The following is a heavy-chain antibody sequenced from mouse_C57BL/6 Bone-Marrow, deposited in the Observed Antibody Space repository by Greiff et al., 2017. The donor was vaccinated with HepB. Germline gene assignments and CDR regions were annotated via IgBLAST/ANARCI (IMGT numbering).Heavy chain of an antibody. V-gene: IGHV5-17*01. D-gene: IGHD2-3*01. J-gene: IGHJ3*01. CDR3: ARDGYYVLFAY. CDR2: ISSGSSTI. CDR1: GFTFSDYG. Sequence: EVKVEESGGGLVKPGGSLKLSCAASGFTFSDYGMHWVRQAPEKGLEWVAYISSGSSTIYYADTVKGRFTIARDNATNTLFLQMTSLRSEDTAMYYGARDGYYVLFAYWGQGTLVTVSA.